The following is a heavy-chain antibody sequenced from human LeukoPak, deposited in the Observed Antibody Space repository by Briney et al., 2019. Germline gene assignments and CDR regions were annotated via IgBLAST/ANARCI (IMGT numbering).Heavy chain of an antibody. CDR3: ARDPRIMITFGGVIVPFDY. V-gene: IGHV1-69*13. J-gene: IGHJ4*02. CDR2: IIPIFGTA. CDR1: GGTFSSYA. D-gene: IGHD3-16*02. Sequence: SVKVSCKASGGTFSSYAISWVRQAPGQGLEWTGGIIPIFGTANYAQKFQGRVTITADESTSTAYMELRSLRSDDTAVYYCARDPRIMITFGGVIVPFDYWGQGTLVTVSS.